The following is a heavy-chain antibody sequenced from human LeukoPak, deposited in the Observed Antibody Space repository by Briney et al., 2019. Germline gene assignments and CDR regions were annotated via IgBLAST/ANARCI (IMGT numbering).Heavy chain of an antibody. CDR1: GGSFSGYY. CDR2: INHSGST. J-gene: IGHJ6*02. D-gene: IGHD3-22*01. CDR3: ARGPRYYYDSSGYRSPLYYYYGMDV. Sequence: SETLSLTCAVYGGSFSGYYWSWIRQPPGKGLEWIGEINHSGSTNYNPSLKSRVTISVDTSKNQFSLKLSSVTAADTAVYYCARGPRYYYDSSGYRSPLYYYYGMDVWGQGTTVTVSS. V-gene: IGHV4-34*01.